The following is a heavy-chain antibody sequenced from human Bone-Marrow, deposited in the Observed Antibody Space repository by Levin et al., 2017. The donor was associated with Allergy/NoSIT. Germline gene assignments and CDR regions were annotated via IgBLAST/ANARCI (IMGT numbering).Heavy chain of an antibody. Sequence: GESLKISCKASGYTFTGYYMHWVRQAPGQGLEWMGWINPNSGGTNYAQKFQGRVTMTRDTSISTAYMELSRLRSDDTAVYYCAIHGGYSYVDYYYYYMDVWGKGTTVTVSS. CDR2: INPNSGGT. CDR3: AIHGGYSYVDYYYYYMDV. CDR1: GYTFTGYY. V-gene: IGHV1-2*02. D-gene: IGHD5-18*01. J-gene: IGHJ6*03.